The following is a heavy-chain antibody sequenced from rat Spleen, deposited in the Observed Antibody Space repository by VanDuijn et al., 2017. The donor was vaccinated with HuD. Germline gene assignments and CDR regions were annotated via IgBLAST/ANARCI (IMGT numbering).Heavy chain of an antibody. D-gene: IGHD1-9*01. CDR1: GFTFSDYG. J-gene: IGHJ3*01. V-gene: IGHV5-29*01. Sequence: EVQLVESGGGVVQPGRSLKLSCAASGFTFSDYGLAWVRQAPTKGLEWVATISYGDSSGHSSTYYRDVVKGRFTISRDNAKSTLSLQMNSLRSEDTATYYCARPAGYGYNLNWFGYWGQGTLVTVSS. CDR3: ARPAGYGYNLNWFGY. CDR2: ISYGDSSGHSST.